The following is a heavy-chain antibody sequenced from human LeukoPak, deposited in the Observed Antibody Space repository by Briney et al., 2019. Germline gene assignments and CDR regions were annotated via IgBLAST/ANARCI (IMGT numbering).Heavy chain of an antibody. CDR3: ARRYCSGGSCYSEH. CDR2: ISSSSSYT. D-gene: IGHD2-15*01. V-gene: IGHV3-21*05. J-gene: IGHJ1*01. CDR1: GFTFSTYG. Sequence: GGSLRLSCAASGFTFSTYGMHWVRQAPGKGLEWVSYISSSSSYTNYADSVKGRFTISRDNAKNSLYLQMNSLRAEDTAVYYCARRYCSGGSCYSEHWGQGTLVTVSS.